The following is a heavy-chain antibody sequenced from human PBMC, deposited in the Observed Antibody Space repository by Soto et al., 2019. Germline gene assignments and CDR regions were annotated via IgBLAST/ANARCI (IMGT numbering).Heavy chain of an antibody. J-gene: IGHJ4*02. V-gene: IGHV3-30*18. CDR1: GFTFNNYG. D-gene: IGHD5-18*01. Sequence: QVQLVESGGGVVQPGRSLRLSCAASGFTFNNYGIHCVRQAPGKGLEWVAVISYDGDDKYYADSVKGRFTISRDNSRHTLYLQMNRLRPEDTAMYYCAKEGIELWSAFDYWGQGTLVTVSS. CDR2: ISYDGDDK. CDR3: AKEGIELWSAFDY.